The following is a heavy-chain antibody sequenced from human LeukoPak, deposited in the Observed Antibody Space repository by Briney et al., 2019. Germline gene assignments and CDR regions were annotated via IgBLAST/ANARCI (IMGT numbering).Heavy chain of an antibody. CDR3: ARDHQVGPTDY. CDR2: IGAYNGNT. CDR1: GYTFTSYG. Sequence: VASVKVSCKASGYTFTSYGISWVRQAPGQGLEWMGWIGAYNGNTNYGQKLQGRVTMTTDTSTSTAYMELRSLKSDDTAVYYCARDHQVGPTDYWGQGTLVTVSS. D-gene: IGHD1-26*01. V-gene: IGHV1-18*01. J-gene: IGHJ4*02.